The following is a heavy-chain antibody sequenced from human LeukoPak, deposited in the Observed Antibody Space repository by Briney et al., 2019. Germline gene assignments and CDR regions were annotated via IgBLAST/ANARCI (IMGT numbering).Heavy chain of an antibody. D-gene: IGHD6-19*01. CDR3: AKSRAVAGTSYYTMDV. J-gene: IGHJ6*02. Sequence: GGSLRLSCVASGFTFSSYAMNWVRQAPGKGLEWVSGIGSSGSSTYYADSVKGRFTISRDNSENTLNLQMNSLRAEDTAVYYCAKSRAVAGTSYYTMDVWGQGTTVT. CDR2: IGSSGSST. CDR1: GFTFSSYA. V-gene: IGHV3-23*01.